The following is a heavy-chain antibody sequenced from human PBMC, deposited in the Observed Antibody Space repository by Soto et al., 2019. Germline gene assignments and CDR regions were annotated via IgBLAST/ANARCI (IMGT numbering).Heavy chain of an antibody. Sequence: SVKVSCKASGGTFSSYAISWVRQAPGQGLEWMGGIIPIFGTANYAQKFQGRVTITADESTSTAYMELSSLRSEDTAVYYCATDILGYCSGGRCRGSDYWGQGTLVTVSS. CDR2: IIPIFGTA. CDR3: ATDILGYCSGGRCRGSDY. V-gene: IGHV1-69*13. D-gene: IGHD2-15*01. J-gene: IGHJ4*02. CDR1: GGTFSSYA.